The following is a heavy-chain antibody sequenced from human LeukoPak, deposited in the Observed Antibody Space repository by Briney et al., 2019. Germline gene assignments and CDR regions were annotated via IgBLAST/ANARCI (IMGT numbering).Heavy chain of an antibody. J-gene: IGHJ4*02. Sequence: ASVKVSCKAPGYTFTSYYMHWVRQAPGQGLEWMGIINPSGGSTSYAQKFQGRVTMTRDMSTSTVYMELSSLRSEDTAVYYCARDGTSQGDYRDFDYWGQGTLVTVSS. CDR1: GYTFTSYY. CDR3: ARDGTSQGDYRDFDY. CDR2: INPSGGST. D-gene: IGHD4-11*01. V-gene: IGHV1-46*01.